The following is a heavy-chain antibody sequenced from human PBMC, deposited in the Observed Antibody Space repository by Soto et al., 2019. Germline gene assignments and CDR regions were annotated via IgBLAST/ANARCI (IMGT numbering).Heavy chain of an antibody. D-gene: IGHD2-15*01. V-gene: IGHV3-23*01. CDR1: GFTFSSYA. J-gene: IGHJ5*02. CDR2: ISGSGGST. CDR3: AKAEIAVVTVYDWFDP. Sequence: PGGSLRLSCAASGFTFSSYAMSWVRQAPGKGLEWVSAISGSGGSTYYADSVKGRFTISRDNSKNTLCLQMNSLRAEDTAVYYCAKAEIAVVTVYDWFDPWGQGTLVTVSS.